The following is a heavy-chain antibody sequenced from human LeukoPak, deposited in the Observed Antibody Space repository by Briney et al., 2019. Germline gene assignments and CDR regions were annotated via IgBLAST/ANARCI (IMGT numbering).Heavy chain of an antibody. J-gene: IGHJ6*02. D-gene: IGHD6-13*01. Sequence: GGSLRLSCVASGFSFSTYWMSWVRQAPGKGLEWVATIKQDGSEKYYVDSVKGRFTISRDNAKNSLYLQMNSLRAEDTAVYYCSRHTSSWHAMDVWGQGTTVTVSS. CDR2: IKQDGSEK. CDR1: GFSFSTYW. CDR3: SRHTSSWHAMDV. V-gene: IGHV3-7*04.